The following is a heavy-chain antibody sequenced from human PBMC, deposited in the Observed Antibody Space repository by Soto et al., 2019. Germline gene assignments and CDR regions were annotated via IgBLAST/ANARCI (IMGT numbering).Heavy chain of an antibody. Sequence: LVQSGPDVKKPGTSVKVSCKTSGFTFGSSAVQWVRQVRGQRLEWIGWIVVASGYSNVAQMFQDRVSLTRDLSTNTAFMELSSLTSEDSAMYYCAADVIGVAGDFDHWGQGTLVSVSS. D-gene: IGHD6-19*01. V-gene: IGHV1-58*01. CDR2: IVVASGYS. CDR1: GFTFGSSA. CDR3: AADVIGVAGDFDH. J-gene: IGHJ4*02.